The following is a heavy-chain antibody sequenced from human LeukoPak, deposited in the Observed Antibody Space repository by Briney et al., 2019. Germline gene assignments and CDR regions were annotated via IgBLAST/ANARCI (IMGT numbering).Heavy chain of an antibody. D-gene: IGHD3-16*02. CDR2: LFYSVST. Sequence: PSETLSLTCTVSGRSISSYYWSWLRQPPGKGLVWIGYLFYSVSTNYNPSLRSRVTISVDTSENQFSLTLTSGTAADTAVYYCARLSPTVIRFVAFDIWGQGTMVTVSS. CDR1: GRSISSYY. V-gene: IGHV4-59*08. J-gene: IGHJ3*02. CDR3: ARLSPTVIRFVAFDI.